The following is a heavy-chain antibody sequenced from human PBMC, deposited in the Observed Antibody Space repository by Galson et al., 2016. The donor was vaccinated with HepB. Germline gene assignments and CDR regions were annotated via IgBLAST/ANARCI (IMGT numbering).Heavy chain of an antibody. CDR2: IYAGGGT. D-gene: IGHD6-13*01. CDR3: ARDFRRSWPYFDY. CDR1: GFTVSNYY. J-gene: IGHJ4*02. Sequence: SLRLSCAASGFTVSNYYMSWVRQAPGKGLEWVPLIYAGGGTSYADSVKGRFTISRDNSKNTLYLQMNSLRAEDTAVYYCARDFRRSWPYFDYWGQGTLVTVSS. V-gene: IGHV3-53*01.